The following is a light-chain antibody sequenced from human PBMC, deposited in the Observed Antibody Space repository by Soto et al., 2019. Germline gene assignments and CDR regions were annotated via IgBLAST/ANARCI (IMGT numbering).Light chain of an antibody. CDR3: SSYTSDNTYV. J-gene: IGLJ1*01. V-gene: IGLV2-14*03. CDR2: DVS. CDR1: SSDVGGYNY. Sequence: QSVLTQPASVSGSPGQSITISCSGTSSDVGGYNYVSWYQQHPGKAPRVMIYDVSNRPSGVSDRFSGSKSGNTATLTISGLSAEDEADYYCSSYTSDNTYVFASGTKLTVL.